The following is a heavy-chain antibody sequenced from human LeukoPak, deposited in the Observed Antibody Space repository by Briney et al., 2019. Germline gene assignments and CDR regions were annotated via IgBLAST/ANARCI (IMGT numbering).Heavy chain of an antibody. J-gene: IGHJ4*02. CDR1: GFTIGTYA. CDR3: AQNLDASGSYFPDE. CDR2: IGSAGT. D-gene: IGHD3-10*01. Sequence: GGSLRLSCAASGFTIGTYAMTWVRQAPGKGLEWVSGIGSAGTYSADSGTGRFTISRDNSKNTLYLQMNSLIAADTAVYYCAQNLDASGSYFPDEWGQGTLVTVSS. V-gene: IGHV3-23*01.